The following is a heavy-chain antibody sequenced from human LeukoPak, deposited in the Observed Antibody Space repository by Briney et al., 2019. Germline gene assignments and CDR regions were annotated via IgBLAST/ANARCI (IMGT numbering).Heavy chain of an antibody. J-gene: IGHJ4*02. V-gene: IGHV3-23*01. Sequence: GGSLRLFCAASGLTFSDYAMSWVRQAPGQGPEWLSGLTIAGDSTYYASSVKGRCTITRDNSRNTLFLQLNSLRAEDTAVYFCVKSSCRPTSCASDHWGQGTLVTVSS. CDR3: VKSSCRPTSCASDH. CDR1: GLTFSDYA. CDR2: LTIAGDST. D-gene: IGHD2-2*01.